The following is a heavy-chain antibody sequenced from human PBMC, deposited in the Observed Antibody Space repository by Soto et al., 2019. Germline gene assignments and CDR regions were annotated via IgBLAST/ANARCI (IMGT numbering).Heavy chain of an antibody. CDR3: AHRHEGSSWDNWFDP. V-gene: IGHV2-5*02. J-gene: IGHJ5*02. CDR1: GFSLSTSGVG. CDR2: IYWDDDK. Sequence: QITLKESGPPLVKPTQTLTLTCTFSGFSLSTSGVGVGWIRQPPGKALEWLALIYWDDDKRYSPSLKSRITITKDTSKNQVVLTMTNMDPVDTATYYCAHRHEGSSWDNWFDPWGQGTLVTVSS. D-gene: IGHD6-13*01.